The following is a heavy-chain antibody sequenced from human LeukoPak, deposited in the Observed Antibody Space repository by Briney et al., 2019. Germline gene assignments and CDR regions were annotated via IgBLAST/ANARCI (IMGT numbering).Heavy chain of an antibody. J-gene: IGHJ4*02. Sequence: GGSLRLSCAASGFTFSSYAMSWVRQAPGKGLEWVSAISGSGGSTYYADSVKGRFTISRDNSKNTLYLQMNSLRAEDTAVYYCARDLLDYGDYGGYFDYWGQGTLVTVSS. CDR3: ARDLLDYGDYGGYFDY. D-gene: IGHD4-17*01. CDR2: ISGSGGST. V-gene: IGHV3-23*01. CDR1: GFTFSSYA.